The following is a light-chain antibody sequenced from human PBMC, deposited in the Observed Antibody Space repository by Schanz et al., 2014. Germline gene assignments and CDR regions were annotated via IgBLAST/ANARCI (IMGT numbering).Light chain of an antibody. Sequence: EIVLTQSPGTLSLSPGERATLSCRASQSVSSSYLAWYQQKPGQAPRLLISGASSRATGIPDRFSGSGSGTDFTLTINRLEAEDFAVYYCQQYVESPGTFGQGTKVEIK. CDR2: GAS. V-gene: IGKV3-20*01. J-gene: IGKJ1*01. CDR3: QQYVESPGT. CDR1: QSVSSSY.